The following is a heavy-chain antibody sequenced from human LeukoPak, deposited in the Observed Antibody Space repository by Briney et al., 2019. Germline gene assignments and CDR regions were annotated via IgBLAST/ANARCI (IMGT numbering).Heavy chain of an antibody. Sequence: KPSETLSLTCTVSGGSISNYYWNWIRQPPGKGLEWLGYIYYSGNTNYNPSLKSRVTISVDTSKNQFSLKLTSVTAADTAVYYCARVYSYGSGNLPWFDPWGQGTLVTVSS. D-gene: IGHD3-10*01. CDR3: ARVYSYGSGNLPWFDP. V-gene: IGHV4-59*01. CDR2: IYYSGNT. CDR1: GGSISNYY. J-gene: IGHJ5*02.